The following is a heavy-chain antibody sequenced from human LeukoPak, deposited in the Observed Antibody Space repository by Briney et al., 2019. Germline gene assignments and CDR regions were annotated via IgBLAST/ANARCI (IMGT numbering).Heavy chain of an antibody. J-gene: IGHJ6*02. CDR3: ARAVVRGVPADYYYYGMDV. Sequence: SQTLSLTCTVSGGSISSGGYYWSWIRQHPGKGLEWIGYIYYSGSTHYNPSLKSRVTISVDTSKNQFSLRLSSVTAADTAVYYCARAVVRGVPADYYYYGMDVWGQGTTVTVSS. D-gene: IGHD3-10*01. CDR1: GGSISSGGYY. CDR2: IYYSGST. V-gene: IGHV4-31*03.